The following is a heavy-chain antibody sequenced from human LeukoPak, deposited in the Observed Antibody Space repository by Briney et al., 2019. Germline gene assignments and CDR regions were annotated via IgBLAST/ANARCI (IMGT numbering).Heavy chain of an antibody. J-gene: IGHJ6*02. Sequence: GASVKVSCKASGGTFSSYAISWVRQAPGQGLEWMGGIIPIFGTANYAQKFKGRVTITADESTSTAYMELSSLRSEDTAVYYCSIGEHIVVVPAAIRAGYYGMDVWGQGTTVTVSS. D-gene: IGHD2-2*01. V-gene: IGHV1-69*13. CDR1: GGTFSSYA. CDR3: SIGEHIVVVPAAIRAGYYGMDV. CDR2: IIPIFGTA.